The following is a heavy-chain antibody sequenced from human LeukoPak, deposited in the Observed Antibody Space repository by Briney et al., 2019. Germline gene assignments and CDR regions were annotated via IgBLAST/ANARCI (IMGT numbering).Heavy chain of an antibody. V-gene: IGHV3-20*04. J-gene: IGHJ4*02. CDR2: INWNGGST. D-gene: IGHD4-17*01. Sequence: GGSLRLSCATSGFTFDDYGMRWVRQAPGKGLEWVSGINWNGGSTGYADSVKGRFTISRDNAKNSLYLQMNSLRAEDTALYYCARKRTTVTPFDYWGQGTLVTVSS. CDR1: GFTFDDYG. CDR3: ARKRTTVTPFDY.